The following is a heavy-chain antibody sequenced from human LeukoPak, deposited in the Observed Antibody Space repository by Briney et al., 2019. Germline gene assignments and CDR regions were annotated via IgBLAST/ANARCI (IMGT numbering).Heavy chain of an antibody. CDR3: ARDGPYHYYDSSGYYRDWFDP. Sequence: SETLSLTCTVSGYSISSGYYWGWIRQPPGKGLEWIGSIYHSGSTYYNPSLKRRVTISVDTSKHKLSLTLRSVTSADTAVYYCARDGPYHYYDSSGYYRDWFDPWGQGTLVTVSS. CDR2: IYHSGST. V-gene: IGHV4-38-2*02. D-gene: IGHD3-22*01. J-gene: IGHJ5*02. CDR1: GYSISSGYY.